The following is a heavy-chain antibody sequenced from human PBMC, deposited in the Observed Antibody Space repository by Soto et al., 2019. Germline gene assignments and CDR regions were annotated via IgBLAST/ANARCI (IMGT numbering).Heavy chain of an antibody. CDR3: ERDEDY. CDR1: GHTFTHFS. CDR2: ISAANGNT. V-gene: IGHV1-3*01. J-gene: IGHJ4*02. Sequence: GASVKVSCKASGHTFTHFSLHWVRQAPGQSLEWMGWISAANGNTKYSPKLQGRVSITRDTSASTAFMELSGLTSEDTGVYYCERDEDYWGQGTQVTVSS.